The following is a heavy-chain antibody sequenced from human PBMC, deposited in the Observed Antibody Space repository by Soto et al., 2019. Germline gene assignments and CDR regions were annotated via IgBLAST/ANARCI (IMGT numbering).Heavy chain of an antibody. CDR1: GYTFTSYD. CDR2: MNPNSGNT. D-gene: IGHD4-17*01. Sequence: GASVKVSCKASGYTFTSYDINWVRQATGQGLEWMGWMNPNSGNTGYAQKFQGRVTMTRNTSISTAYMELSSLRSEDTAVYYRARGSRRDYGDSAAFDIWGQGTMVTVSS. J-gene: IGHJ3*02. V-gene: IGHV1-8*01. CDR3: ARGSRRDYGDSAAFDI.